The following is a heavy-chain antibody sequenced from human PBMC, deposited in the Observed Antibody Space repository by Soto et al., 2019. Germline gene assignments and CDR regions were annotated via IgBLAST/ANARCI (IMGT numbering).Heavy chain of an antibody. J-gene: IGHJ4*02. CDR2: ISYDGSNK. V-gene: IGHV3-30*18. D-gene: IGHD7-27*01. Sequence: GGSLRLSCAASGFTFSNYGMHWVRQAPGKGLEWVAVISYDGSNKYYADSVKGRFTISRDNSKNTLYLQMNSLRAEDTAVYYCAKGEDLGHFDYWGQGTLVTVSS. CDR3: AKGEDLGHFDY. CDR1: GFTFSNYG.